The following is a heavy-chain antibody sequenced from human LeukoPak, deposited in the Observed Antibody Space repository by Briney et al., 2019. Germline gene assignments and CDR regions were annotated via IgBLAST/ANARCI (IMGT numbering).Heavy chain of an antibody. CDR1: GFTFSTFA. CDR3: AKGIHSGSYSPPAFDI. Sequence: GGSLRLSCAASGFTFSTFAMSWVRQAPGKGLESVSTISGSGGSTYYADSVKGRFTISRDNPKNTLYLQMNSLRAEDTAVYYCAKGIHSGSYSPPAFDIWGQGTMVTVSS. V-gene: IGHV3-23*01. D-gene: IGHD1-26*01. CDR2: ISGSGGST. J-gene: IGHJ3*02.